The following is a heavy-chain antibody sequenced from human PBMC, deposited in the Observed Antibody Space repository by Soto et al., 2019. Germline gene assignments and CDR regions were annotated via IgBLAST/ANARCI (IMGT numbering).Heavy chain of an antibody. Sequence: ASVKVSCKVFGYTLSELSFHWVRQAPGKGLEWMATFDPEAGERIYAQKFQGRVTMTEDTSTDTAYMEVSGLKSEDTAVYYCATSLSRVGAIFGAWGQRPLFTVSP. CDR1: GYTLSELS. J-gene: IGHJ5*02. CDR2: FDPEAGER. D-gene: IGHD1-26*01. V-gene: IGHV1-24*01. CDR3: ATSLSRVGAIFGA.